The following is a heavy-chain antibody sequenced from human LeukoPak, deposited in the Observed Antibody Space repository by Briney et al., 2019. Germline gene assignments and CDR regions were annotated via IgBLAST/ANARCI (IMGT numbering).Heavy chain of an antibody. V-gene: IGHV3-23*01. J-gene: IGHJ4*02. CDR1: GFTFSSYA. CDR3: ANSEYCDFWSGYNPAAPFDY. CDR2: ISGSGGST. D-gene: IGHD3-3*01. Sequence: GGSLRLSCAASGFTFSSYAMSWVRQAPGKGLEWVSAISGSGGSTYYAASVKGRFTISRDNSKNTLYLQMNSLRAEDTAVYYCANSEYCDFWSGYNPAAPFDYWGQGTLVTVSS.